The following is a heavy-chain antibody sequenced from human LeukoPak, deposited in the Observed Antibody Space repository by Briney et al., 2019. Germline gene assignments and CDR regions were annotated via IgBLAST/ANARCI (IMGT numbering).Heavy chain of an antibody. Sequence: SETLSLTCTVSGGSISSGDYYWSWIRQAPGKGLEWIGYIYYSGSTYYNPSLKSRVTISVDTSKNQFSLKLSSVTAADTAVYYCAREGYDSSGYYDHKYYFDYWGQGTLVTVSS. CDR1: GGSISSGDYY. V-gene: IGHV4-30-4*01. J-gene: IGHJ4*02. CDR3: AREGYDSSGYYDHKYYFDY. D-gene: IGHD3-22*01. CDR2: IYYSGST.